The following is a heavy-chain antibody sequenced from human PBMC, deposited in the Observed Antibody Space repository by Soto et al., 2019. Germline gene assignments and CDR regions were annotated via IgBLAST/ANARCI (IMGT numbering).Heavy chain of an antibody. CDR3: ARDTHSAGGGFDT. CDR1: GGTSRSLS. V-gene: IGHV1-69*10. J-gene: IGHJ5*02. CDR2: ITPLFGIP. Sequence: GASVKVSCKASGGTSRSLSITWVRQAPGQGLEWMGGITPLFGIPNYPQKFQGRLTITADKSTGTAYLELSSLRSEDTAVYYCARDTHSAGGGFDTWGRGTLVTVSS. D-gene: IGHD2-15*01.